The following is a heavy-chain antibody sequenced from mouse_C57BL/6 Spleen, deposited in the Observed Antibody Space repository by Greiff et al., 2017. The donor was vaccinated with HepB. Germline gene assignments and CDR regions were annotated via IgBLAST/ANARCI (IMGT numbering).Heavy chain of an antibody. V-gene: IGHV5-4*01. D-gene: IGHD1-1*01. CDR1: GFTFSSYA. J-gene: IGHJ4*01. CDR3: ARDSTLYGSSYVEAMDY. CDR2: ISDGGSYT. Sequence: EVKLVESGGGLVKPGGSLKLSCAASGFTFSSYAMSWVRQTPEKRLEWVATISDGGSYTYYPDNVKGRFTISRDNAKNNLYLQMSHLKYEDTAMYYCARDSTLYGSSYVEAMDYWGQGTSVTVSS.